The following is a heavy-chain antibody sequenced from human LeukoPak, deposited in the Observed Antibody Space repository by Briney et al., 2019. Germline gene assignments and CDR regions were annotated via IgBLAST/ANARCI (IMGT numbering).Heavy chain of an antibody. V-gene: IGHV3-11*04. CDR3: AREGATGTTDY. CDR1: GFTFSDFY. J-gene: IGHJ4*02. Sequence: GGSLRLSCVASGFTFSDFYMSWIRQAPGKGLEWVSYIGSSGRTIYYADSVKGRFTISRDNAKNSLYLQMNSLRAEDTAVYYCAREGATGTTDYWGQGTLVTVSS. D-gene: IGHD1-7*01. CDR2: IGSSGRTI.